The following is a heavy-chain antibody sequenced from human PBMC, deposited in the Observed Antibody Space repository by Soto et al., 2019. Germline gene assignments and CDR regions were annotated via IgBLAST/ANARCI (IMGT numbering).Heavy chain of an antibody. J-gene: IGHJ4*02. CDR3: TTEKGY. V-gene: IGHV3-15*07. CDR1: GFTFTNAW. Sequence: EVQLVESGGGLVKPGESLRLSCAASGFTFTNAWMNWVRQAPGKGLEWVGRIRSKTDGGTPDYAAPVKGRFTISRDDSKNTLYVEMNSLKTEDTAIYYCTTEKGYWGQGTLVTVSS. CDR2: IRSKTDGGTP.